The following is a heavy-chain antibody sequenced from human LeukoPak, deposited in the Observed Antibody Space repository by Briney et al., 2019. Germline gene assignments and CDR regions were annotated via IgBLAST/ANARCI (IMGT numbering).Heavy chain of an antibody. J-gene: IGHJ5*02. CDR3: AGGIPSIVVVTASGSNENWFDP. V-gene: IGHV3-33*01. D-gene: IGHD2-21*02. Sequence: PGGSLRLSCAASGFTFSSYGMHWVRQAPGKGLEWVVVIWYDGSNKYYADSVKGRFTISRDNSKNTLYLQMNSLRAEDTAVYYCAGGIPSIVVVTASGSNENWFDPWGQGTLVTVSS. CDR2: IWYDGSNK. CDR1: GFTFSSYG.